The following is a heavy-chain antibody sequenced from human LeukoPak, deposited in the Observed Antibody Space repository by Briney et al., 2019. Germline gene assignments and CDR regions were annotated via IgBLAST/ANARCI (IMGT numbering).Heavy chain of an antibody. CDR1: GFTFSDYY. CDR3: AGFEYSSSSGAFDI. V-gene: IGHV3-11*04. CDR2: ISSSGSTI. Sequence: GGSLRLSCAASGFTFSDYYMSWIRQAPGKGLEWVSYISSSGSTIYYADSVKGRFTISRDNAKNSLYLQMNSLRAEDTAVYYCAGFEYSSSSGAFDIWGQGTMVTVSS. D-gene: IGHD6-6*01. J-gene: IGHJ3*02.